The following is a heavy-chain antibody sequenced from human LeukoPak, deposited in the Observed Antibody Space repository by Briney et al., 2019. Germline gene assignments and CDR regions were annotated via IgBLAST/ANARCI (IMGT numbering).Heavy chain of an antibody. Sequence: GGSLRLSCAASGFTFSSYAMHWVRQAPGKGLEWVAVISYDGSNKYYADSVKGRFTISRDNSKNRLYLQMNSLRAEDTAVYYCERQDYWGQGTLVTVSS. CDR2: ISYDGSNK. V-gene: IGHV3-30-3*01. J-gene: IGHJ4*02. CDR3: ERQDY. CDR1: GFTFSSYA.